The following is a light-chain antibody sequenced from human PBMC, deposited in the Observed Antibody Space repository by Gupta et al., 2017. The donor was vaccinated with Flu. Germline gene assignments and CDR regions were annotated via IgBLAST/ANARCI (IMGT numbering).Light chain of an antibody. CDR3: QQYDSSQVT. CDR1: HALANNY. J-gene: IGKJ3*01. Sequence: EILLTQSPGTLSLSPGERATLSCRASHALANNYLAWYQHKPGQAPRLIIYYASTRATGIPDRFSGSGSGTDFTLTISRLEPEDFAVYYCQQYDSSQVTFGPGTKVDVK. V-gene: IGKV3-20*01. CDR2: YAS.